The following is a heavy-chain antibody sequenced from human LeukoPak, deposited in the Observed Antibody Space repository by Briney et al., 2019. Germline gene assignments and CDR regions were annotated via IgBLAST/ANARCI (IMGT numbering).Heavy chain of an antibody. Sequence: SETLSLTCTVSGGSISSGSYYWSWIRQPAGKGLEWIGRIYTSGSTNYNPSLKSRVTMSVDTSKNQFSLKLSSVTAADTAVYYCAREFRAAGAFDIWGQGTMVTVSS. CDR2: IYTSGST. J-gene: IGHJ3*02. CDR1: GGSISSGSYY. CDR3: AREFRAAGAFDI. V-gene: IGHV4-61*02. D-gene: IGHD2-21*01.